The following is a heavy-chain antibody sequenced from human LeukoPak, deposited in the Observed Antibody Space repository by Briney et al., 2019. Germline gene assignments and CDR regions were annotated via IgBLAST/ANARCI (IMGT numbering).Heavy chain of an antibody. Sequence: SVKVSCKASGGTFSSYAISWVRQAPGQGLEWMGGIIPIFGTANYAQKFQGRVTITTDESTSTAYMELSSLRSEDTAVYYCARVGTVRRAFDIWGQGTMVTVSS. CDR2: IIPIFGTA. CDR1: GGTFSSYA. D-gene: IGHD1/OR15-1a*01. J-gene: IGHJ3*02. CDR3: ARVGTVRRAFDI. V-gene: IGHV1-69*05.